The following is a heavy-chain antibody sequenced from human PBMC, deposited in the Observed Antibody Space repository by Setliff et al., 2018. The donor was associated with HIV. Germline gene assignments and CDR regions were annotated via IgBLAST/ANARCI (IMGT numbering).Heavy chain of an antibody. CDR2: ISASATYI. D-gene: IGHD3-9*01. CDR3: ARDNGRYFDRGWFDP. Sequence: GSLRLSCAASGFTFSNYSMNWVRQTPGTGLEWVSSISASATYIYYADSVKGRFTISRDNAENSLYLQMNSLRAEDTAVYYCARDNGRYFDRGWFDPWGQGALVTVSS. V-gene: IGHV3-21*01. J-gene: IGHJ5*02. CDR1: GFTFSNYS.